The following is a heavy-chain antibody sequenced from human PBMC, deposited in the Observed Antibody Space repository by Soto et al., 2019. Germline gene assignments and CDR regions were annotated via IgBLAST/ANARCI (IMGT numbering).Heavy chain of an antibody. D-gene: IGHD2-21*01. CDR2: MNPNSGNT. J-gene: IGHJ6*04. CDR1: GYTFTSYD. V-gene: IGHV1-8*01. Sequence: GASVKVSCKASGYTFTSYDINWVRQATGQGLEWMGWMNPNSGNTGYAQKFQGRVTMTRNTSISTAYMELRSLRSDDTAVYYCARESRSISVPATRMDVWGNGTTVTVSS. CDR3: ARESRSISVPATRMDV.